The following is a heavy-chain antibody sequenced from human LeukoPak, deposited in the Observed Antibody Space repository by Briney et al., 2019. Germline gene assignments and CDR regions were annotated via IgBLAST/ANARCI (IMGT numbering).Heavy chain of an antibody. CDR1: VFTFINFA. D-gene: IGHD2-15*01. V-gene: IGHV3-23*01. J-gene: IGHJ5*02. CDR2: ISGSGGST. CDR3: AYCSAGSCSGSPVDT. Sequence: GRSLSLSCTASVFTFINFAMYWVRQAPGEGLEWVSSISGSGGSTYYVDSVKDRFTISRDNSKNTLYLQMNSLRAEDTAVYYCAYCSAGSCSGSPVDTCGQGNQVTVSS.